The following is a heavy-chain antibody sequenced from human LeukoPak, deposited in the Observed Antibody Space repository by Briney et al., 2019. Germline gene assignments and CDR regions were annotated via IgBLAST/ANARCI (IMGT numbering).Heavy chain of an antibody. CDR1: GGSISSSSYY. V-gene: IGHV4-39*01. D-gene: IGHD2-21*01. CDR3: ALFPLDGMDV. J-gene: IGHJ6*02. Sequence: SETLSLTCTVSGGSISSSSYYWGWIRQPPGKGLVWIGGIYYSGSTYYNPSLKSRVTISVDTSKNQFSLKLSSVTAADTAVYYCALFPLDGMDVWGQGTTVTVSS. CDR2: IYYSGST.